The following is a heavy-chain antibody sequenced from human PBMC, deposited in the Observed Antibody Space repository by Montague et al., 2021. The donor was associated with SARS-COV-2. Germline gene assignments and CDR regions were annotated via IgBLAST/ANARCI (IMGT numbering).Heavy chain of an antibody. CDR2: IYYSGST. J-gene: IGHJ6*02. Sequence: SETLSLTCTVSGGSISSSSYYWGWIRQPPGKGLEWIGSIYYSGSTYYNPSLKSRVTISVGTSKNQFSLKLSSVTAADTAVYYCARDQGYNWNYYYYYGMDVWGQGTTVIVSS. CDR1: GGSISSSSYY. D-gene: IGHD1-20*01. V-gene: IGHV4-39*07. CDR3: ARDQGYNWNYYYYYGMDV.